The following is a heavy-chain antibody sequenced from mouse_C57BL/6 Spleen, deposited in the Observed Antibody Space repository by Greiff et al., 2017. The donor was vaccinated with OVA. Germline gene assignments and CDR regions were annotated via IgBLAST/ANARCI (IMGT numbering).Heavy chain of an antibody. CDR2: IYPRSGNT. CDR1: GYTFTSYG. CDR3: ARGGGSSGPEAMDY. J-gene: IGHJ4*01. D-gene: IGHD3-2*02. Sequence: VKLVESGAELARPGASVKLSCKASGYTFTSYGISWVKQRTGQGLEWIGEIYPRSGNTYYNEKFKGKATLTADKSSSTAYMELRSLTSEDSAVYFCARGGGSSGPEAMDYWGQGTSVTVSS. V-gene: IGHV1-81*01.